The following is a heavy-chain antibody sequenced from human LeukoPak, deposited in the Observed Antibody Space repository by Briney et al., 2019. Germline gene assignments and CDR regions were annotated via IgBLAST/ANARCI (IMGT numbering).Heavy chain of an antibody. Sequence: SETLSLTCTVSGGSISSYYWSWIRQPAGKGLEWIGRIYTSGSTNYNPSLKGRVTMSVDTSKNQFSLKLSSVTAADTAMFYCARRDGYNDLDYWGQGTLVTVSS. D-gene: IGHD5-24*01. J-gene: IGHJ4*02. CDR1: GGSISSYY. V-gene: IGHV4-4*07. CDR3: ARRDGYNDLDY. CDR2: IYTSGST.